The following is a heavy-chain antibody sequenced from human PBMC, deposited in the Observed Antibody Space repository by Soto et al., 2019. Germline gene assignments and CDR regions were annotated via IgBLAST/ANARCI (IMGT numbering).Heavy chain of an antibody. Sequence: QGKGLEWVAVISYDGSNKYYADSVNGRFTISRDNCKKTLYLQMNILRAEDTAVYYFFFQAEDGIRDVRSVSAFLLNRSSDL. D-gene: IGHD3-10*02. V-gene: IGHV3-30-3*01. CDR3: FFQAEDGIRDVRSVSAFLLNRSSDL. CDR2: ISYDGSNK. J-gene: IGHJ2*01.